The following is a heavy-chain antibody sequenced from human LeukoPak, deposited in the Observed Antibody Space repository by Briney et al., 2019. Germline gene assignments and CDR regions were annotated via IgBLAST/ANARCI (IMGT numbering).Heavy chain of an antibody. Sequence: ASVKVSCKASGYTFTSCGISWVRQAPGQGLEWMGWISAYNGNTSYAQKLQGRVTMTTDTSTSTAYMELRSLRSDDTAVYYCAIGQDSSSLGDYWGQGTLVTVSS. CDR2: ISAYNGNT. V-gene: IGHV1-18*01. J-gene: IGHJ4*02. CDR1: GYTFTSCG. D-gene: IGHD6-6*01. CDR3: AIGQDSSSLGDY.